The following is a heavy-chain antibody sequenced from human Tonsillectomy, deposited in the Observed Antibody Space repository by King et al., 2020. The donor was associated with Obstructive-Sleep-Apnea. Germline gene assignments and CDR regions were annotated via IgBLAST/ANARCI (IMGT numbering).Heavy chain of an antibody. J-gene: IGHJ2*01. V-gene: IGHV3-15*01. D-gene: IGHD2-21*02. CDR1: GFTFNDAW. Sequence: VQLVESGGGLVKPGGSLRLSCAASGFTFNDAWMTWVRQAPGKGLEWIGRIKSKTDGGTIDYAAPVKGRFTISRDDSKNTLYLQMNSLKSEDAAVYYCAPRAAYCGGDCYIYWYFDLWGRGTLVTVSS. CDR3: APRAAYCGGDCYIYWYFDL. CDR2: IKSKTDGGTI.